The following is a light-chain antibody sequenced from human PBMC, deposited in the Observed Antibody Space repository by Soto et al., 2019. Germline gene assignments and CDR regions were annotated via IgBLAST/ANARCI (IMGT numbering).Light chain of an antibody. V-gene: IGKV1-9*01. CDR2: PAS. J-gene: IGKJ4*01. CDR1: EGISGR. CDR3: LQLYRYPLT. Sequence: IQLTQSPSSLSASVGDRVTITCRASEGISGRLAWYQRKPGKVPTLLISPASSFQSGVPSRFSGSASGTDFSLTITSLQPEDFATEYWLQLYRYPLTFGGGTTVDIK.